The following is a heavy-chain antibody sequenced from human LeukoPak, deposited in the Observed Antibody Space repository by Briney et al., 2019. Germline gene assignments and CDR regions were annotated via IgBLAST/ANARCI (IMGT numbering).Heavy chain of an antibody. J-gene: IGHJ4*02. D-gene: IGHD6-19*01. CDR1: GFTFSNSW. CDR2: IKSKTDGGTT. V-gene: IGHV3-15*01. Sequence: PGGSLRLSCAASGFTFSNSWMSWVRQAPGKGLEWVGRIKSKTDGGTTDYAAPVKGRFTISRDDSKNTLYLQMNSLKTEDTAVYYCTTDPQGIAVAGLEVFDYWGQGTLVTVSS. CDR3: TTDPQGIAVAGLEVFDY.